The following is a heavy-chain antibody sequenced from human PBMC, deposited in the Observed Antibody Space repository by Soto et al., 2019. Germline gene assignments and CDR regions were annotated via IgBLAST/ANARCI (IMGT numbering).Heavy chain of an antibody. CDR3: ARGGVYGDSFDL. D-gene: IGHD4-17*01. CDR1: GYTFTSYA. Sequence: ASVKVSCKASGYTFTSYAMHWVRQAPGQRLEWMGWINAGNGNTKYSQKFQGRVTITRDTSTSTAYMELRSLRSDDTAVYYCARGGVYGDSFDLWGRGTLVTVSS. J-gene: IGHJ2*01. V-gene: IGHV1-3*01. CDR2: INAGNGNT.